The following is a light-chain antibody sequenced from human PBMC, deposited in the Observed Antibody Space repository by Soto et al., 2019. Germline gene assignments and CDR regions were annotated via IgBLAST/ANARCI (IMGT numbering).Light chain of an antibody. V-gene: IGKV1-39*01. Sequence: DIQMTQSPSSLSASVGDTITITCRASQRVSTFLNWYQQKPGKAPKFLIYAVSSLESGVPSRFSGRGSGTEFNLSLSCLQPDDFATYYCQQSYNTPRTFGQGTKVEV. CDR1: QRVSTF. CDR2: AVS. J-gene: IGKJ1*01. CDR3: QQSYNTPRT.